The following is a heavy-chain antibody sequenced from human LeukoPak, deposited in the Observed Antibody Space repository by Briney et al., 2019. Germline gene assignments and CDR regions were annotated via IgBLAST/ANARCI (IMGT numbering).Heavy chain of an antibody. V-gene: IGHV1-69*13. CDR1: GGTFSIYA. J-gene: IGHJ4*02. CDR2: IIPIFGTA. CDR3: ARSDGSSALVLGC. Sequence: SVTVSCTASGGTFSIYAISWVRQAPGQGLEWMGGIIPIFGTANYAQKFQGRVTITADESTSTAYMELSSLRSEDTAVYYCARSDGSSALVLGCWGQGTLVTVSS. D-gene: IGHD6-6*01.